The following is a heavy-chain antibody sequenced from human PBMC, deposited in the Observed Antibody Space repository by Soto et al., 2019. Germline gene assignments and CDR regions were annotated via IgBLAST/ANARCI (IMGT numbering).Heavy chain of an antibody. CDR2: ISYDGSNK. J-gene: IGHJ6*02. CDR1: GFTFSSYA. CDR3: ARDLGMDV. V-gene: IGHV3-30-3*01. Sequence: QVQLVESGGGVVQPGRSLRLSCAASGFTFSSYAMHWVRQAPGKGLEWVAVISYDGSNKYYADSVKGRFTISRDNSKNTLYLQMNSLRAEDTAVYYCARDLGMDVWGQGTTVTVSS.